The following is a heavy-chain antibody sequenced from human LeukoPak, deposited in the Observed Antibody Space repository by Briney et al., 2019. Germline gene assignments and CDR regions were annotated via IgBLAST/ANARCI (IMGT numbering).Heavy chain of an antibody. Sequence: GESLKISCKGSGYSFTSYWIGWVRRMPGKGLDWMGIIYPGDSDDTTYSPSLQGQVTFSADKSISTAYLRWSSLQASDTAIYYCARLLGPNRALDYWGQGTLVTVSS. J-gene: IGHJ4*02. CDR2: IYPGDSDDT. CDR3: ARLLGPNRALDY. CDR1: GYSFTSYW. V-gene: IGHV5-51*01.